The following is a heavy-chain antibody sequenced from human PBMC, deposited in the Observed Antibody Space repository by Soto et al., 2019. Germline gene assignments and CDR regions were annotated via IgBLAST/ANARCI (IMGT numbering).Heavy chain of an antibody. J-gene: IGHJ6*03. CDR3: GRGTFYDFWNNYYYYMDV. CDR2: TNPNSSNT. V-gene: IGHV1-8*01. CDR1: GYTFTNYE. Sequence: QVQLVQSGAEVKKPGASVKVSCKASGYTFTNYEINWARQATGQGLAWMGWTNPNSSNTGYAQKFQGRVNMTRNTSKRTAYMELSSLRSEDTAVYYCGRGTFYDFWNNYYYYMDVWGKGTTVTVS. D-gene: IGHD3-3*01.